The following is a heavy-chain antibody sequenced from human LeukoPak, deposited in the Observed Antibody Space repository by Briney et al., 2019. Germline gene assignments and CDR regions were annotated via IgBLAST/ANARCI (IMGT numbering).Heavy chain of an antibody. CDR2: IHPSGST. Sequence: PGGSLRLSCAASGFTFSSYEMNWIRQPPGKGLEWIGEIHPSGSTTYNPALQGRVTMSVDTSKNQFSLRLNSVTAADTAVYYCARGPDTAKQGYWGQGTLVTVSS. CDR3: ARGPDTAKQGY. V-gene: IGHV4-34*01. J-gene: IGHJ4*02. CDR1: GFTFSSYE. D-gene: IGHD5-18*01.